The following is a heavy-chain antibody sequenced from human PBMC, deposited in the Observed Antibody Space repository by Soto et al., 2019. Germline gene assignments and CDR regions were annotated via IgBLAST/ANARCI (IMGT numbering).Heavy chain of an antibody. CDR1: GGSISSSSYY. CDR3: AMGSGSYKDYYYGMDV. V-gene: IGHV4-39*01. Sequence: QLQLQESGPGLVKPSETLSLTCTVSGGSISSSSYYWGWIRQPPGKGLEWIGSIYYSGSTYYNPSLKSRVTISVDTSKNQFSLKLSSVTAADTAVYYCAMGSGSYKDYYYGMDVWGQGTTVTVSS. D-gene: IGHD3-10*01. J-gene: IGHJ6*02. CDR2: IYYSGST.